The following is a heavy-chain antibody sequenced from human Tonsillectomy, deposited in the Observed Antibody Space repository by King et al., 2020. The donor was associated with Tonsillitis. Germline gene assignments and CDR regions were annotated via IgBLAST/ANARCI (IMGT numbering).Heavy chain of an antibody. J-gene: IGHJ4*02. D-gene: IGHD4-17*01. CDR1: GGSISSYY. Sequence: QLQESGPGLVKPSETLSLTCTVSGGSISSYYWSWIRQPPGKGLEWIGYIYYSGSTNYNPSLKSRVTISVDTSKNQFSLKLSSVTAADTAVYYCAREIDYVDPMPGYWGQGTLVTVSS. V-gene: IGHV4-59*01. CDR2: IYYSGST. CDR3: AREIDYVDPMPGY.